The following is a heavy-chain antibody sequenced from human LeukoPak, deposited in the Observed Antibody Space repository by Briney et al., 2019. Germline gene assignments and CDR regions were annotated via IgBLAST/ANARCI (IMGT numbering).Heavy chain of an antibody. V-gene: IGHV1-46*01. CDR3: ASGTGAYYYDSYGMDV. Sequence: ASVKVSCKASGYTFTSYYMHWVRQAPGQGLEWMGIINPSGGSTSYAQKFQGRVTMTRDTSTSTVYMELSSLRSEDTAVYYCASGTGAYYYDSYGMDVWGQGTTVTVSS. CDR2: INPSGGST. J-gene: IGHJ6*02. D-gene: IGHD3-22*01. CDR1: GYTFTSYY.